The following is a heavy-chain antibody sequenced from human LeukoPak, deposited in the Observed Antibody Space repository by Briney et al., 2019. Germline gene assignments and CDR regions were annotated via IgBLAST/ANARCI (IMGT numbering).Heavy chain of an antibody. V-gene: IGHV4-38-2*02. J-gene: IGHJ3*02. D-gene: IGHD6-19*01. CDR1: GYSISSGYY. CDR2: IYHSGST. Sequence: SETLSLTCTVSGYSISSGYYWGWIRQPPGKGLEWIGSIYHSGSTYYNPSLKSRVTISVDTSKNQFSLKLSSVTAADTAVYYCAADIAVAGTKAFDIWGQGTMVTVSS. CDR3: AADIAVAGTKAFDI.